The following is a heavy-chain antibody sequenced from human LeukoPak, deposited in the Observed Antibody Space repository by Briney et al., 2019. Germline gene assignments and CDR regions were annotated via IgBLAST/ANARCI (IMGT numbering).Heavy chain of an antibody. V-gene: IGHV3-7*01. CDR1: GLTFSGQW. J-gene: IGHJ4*02. CDR2: IKYDGSEE. D-gene: IGHD3-16*01. Sequence: YPGGSLRLSCAASGLTFSGQWMNWVRQAPRQGLEWVANIKYDGSEEYYADSVKGRFTISRDNAKNSLSLQMNYVRAGDTAIYYCAYTNHLTYWGQGTLVTVSS. CDR3: AYTNHLTY.